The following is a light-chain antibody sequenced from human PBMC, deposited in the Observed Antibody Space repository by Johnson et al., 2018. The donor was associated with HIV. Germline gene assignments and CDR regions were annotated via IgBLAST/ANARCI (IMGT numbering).Light chain of an antibody. V-gene: IGLV1-51*02. CDR1: TSNY. J-gene: IGLJ1*01. CDR3: AAWSSSPSTVAV. CDR2: ETD. Sequence: QPVLTQPPSVSAAPGQKVTISCSGGTSNYVSWYQHLPGAAPKLLIYETDKRPSGIPDRFYASKSGPSATLAITGLQTGDEADYYCAAWSSSPSTVAVIGTGTKVTVL.